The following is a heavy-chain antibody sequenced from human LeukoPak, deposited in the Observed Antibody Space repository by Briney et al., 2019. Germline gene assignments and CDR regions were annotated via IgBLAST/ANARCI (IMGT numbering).Heavy chain of an antibody. CDR2: IYYSGST. Sequence: TSETLSLTCTVSGGSISSYYWSWIRQPPGKGLEWIGYIYYSGSTNYNPSLKSRVTISVDTSKNQFSLKLSSVTAADTAVYYCAIQEGYCTNGVCHTPSGDYYGMDVWGQGTTVTVSS. CDR1: GGSISSYY. V-gene: IGHV4-59*01. J-gene: IGHJ6*02. CDR3: AIQEGYCTNGVCHTPSGDYYGMDV. D-gene: IGHD2-8*01.